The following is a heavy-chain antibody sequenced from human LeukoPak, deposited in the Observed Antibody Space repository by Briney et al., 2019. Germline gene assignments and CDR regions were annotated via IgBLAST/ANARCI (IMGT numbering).Heavy chain of an antibody. CDR3: ARRYCSGGSCYHFDY. CDR2: ISDSGGRT. D-gene: IGHD2-15*01. V-gene: IGHV3-23*01. CDR1: GFTFGSYA. J-gene: IGHJ4*02. Sequence: TGGSLRLSCAASGFTFGSYAMNWVRQAPGKGLEWVSVISDSGGRTYYADSVKGRFTISRDNSKNTLFLQMSSLRAEDTAVYYCARRYCSGGSCYHFDYWGQGTLVTVSA.